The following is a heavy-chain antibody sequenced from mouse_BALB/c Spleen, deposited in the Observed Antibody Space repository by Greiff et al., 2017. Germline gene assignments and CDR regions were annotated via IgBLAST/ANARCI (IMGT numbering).Heavy chain of an antibody. J-gene: IGHJ2*01. V-gene: IGHV1S135*01. D-gene: IGHD1-2*01. CDR1: GYAFTSYN. CDR3: ASENGDFDY. Sequence: VHVKQSGPGLVKPGASVTVSCTASGYAFTSYNMYWVKQSHGKSLEWIGYIDPYNGGTSYNQKFKGKATLTVDKSSSTAYMHLNSLTSEDSAVYYCASENGDFDYWGQGTTRTVSS. CDR2: IDPYNGGT.